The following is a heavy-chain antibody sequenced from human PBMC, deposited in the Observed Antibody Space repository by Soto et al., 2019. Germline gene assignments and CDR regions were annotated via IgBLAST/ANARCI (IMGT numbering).Heavy chain of an antibody. J-gene: IGHJ4*02. CDR3: AGGTAILGYCNSPNCYTPFDY. Sequence: GASVKVSCKASGYTFTGHYMYWVRQAPGQGLEWMGWINPNSGDTNYAQKFQGRVTMTRGTSISTAYMELSRLTSDDTAVYYCAGGTAILGYCNSPNCYTPFDYWGQGTLVTVSS. V-gene: IGHV1-2*02. CDR2: INPNSGDT. D-gene: IGHD2-2*02. CDR1: GYTFTGHY.